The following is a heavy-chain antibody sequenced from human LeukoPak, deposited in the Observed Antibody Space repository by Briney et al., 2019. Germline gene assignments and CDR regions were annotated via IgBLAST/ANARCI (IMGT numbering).Heavy chain of an antibody. D-gene: IGHD1-20*01. V-gene: IGHV4-39*07. CDR3: ARIRRPNNFPFDY. J-gene: IGHJ4*02. CDR1: GGSISSSSYY. Sequence: PSETLSLTCTVSGGSISSSSYYWGWIRQPPGKGLEWIGSIYYSGSTYYNPSLKSRVTISVDTSKNQFSLKLSSVTAADTAVYYCARIRRPNNFPFDYWGQGTLVTVSS. CDR2: IYYSGST.